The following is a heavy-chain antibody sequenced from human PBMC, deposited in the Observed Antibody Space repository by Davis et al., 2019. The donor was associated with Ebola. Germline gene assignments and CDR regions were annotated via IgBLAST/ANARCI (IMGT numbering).Heavy chain of an antibody. D-gene: IGHD3-10*01. Sequence: GGSLRLSCAASGFTFSGSSMQWVRQGPGKGLEWVGRIRTTAYNYATVYSASVKGRFTISRDDSESTTYLQMNSLRIEDTAVYYCTTRGFDSWGQGTLVTVSS. CDR3: TTRGFDS. CDR1: GFTFSGSS. V-gene: IGHV3-73*01. J-gene: IGHJ4*02. CDR2: IRTTAYNYAT.